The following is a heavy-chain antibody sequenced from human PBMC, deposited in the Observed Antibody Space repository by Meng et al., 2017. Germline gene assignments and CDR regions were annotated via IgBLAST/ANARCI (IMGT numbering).Heavy chain of an antibody. Sequence: GESLKISCAASGFTFSNAWMSWVRQAPGKGLEWVGRIKSKTNGGTTDYAATVKGRFTIARDDSKNTLHLQMNSLKTEDTAVYYCTTIQAGYDFWSVTYYYYGMDVWGQGTTVTVSS. CDR3: TTIQAGYDFWSVTYYYYGMDV. CDR1: GFTFSNAW. CDR2: IKSKTNGGTT. J-gene: IGHJ6*02. D-gene: IGHD3-3*01. V-gene: IGHV3-15*01.